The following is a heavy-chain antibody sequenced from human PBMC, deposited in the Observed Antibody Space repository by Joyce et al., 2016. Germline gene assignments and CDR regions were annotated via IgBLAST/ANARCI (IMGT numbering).Heavy chain of an antibody. Sequence: EVVLVESGGGLVQPGGSLRLSCAASGFNFSSYAMNWIRQAPGKGMGWVSYIGRSSTTIYYADSVKGRFTISRDDAKNSLYLQMDSLRADDTAMYFCARRSLLLDYWGQGTLVTVSS. J-gene: IGHJ4*02. CDR1: GFNFSSYA. CDR3: ARRSLLLDY. CDR2: IGRSSTTI. V-gene: IGHV3-48*01.